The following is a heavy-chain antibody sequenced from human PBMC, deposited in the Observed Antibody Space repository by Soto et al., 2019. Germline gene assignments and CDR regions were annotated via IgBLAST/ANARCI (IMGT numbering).Heavy chain of an antibody. J-gene: IGHJ6*02. D-gene: IGHD7-27*01. CDR1: GGSISSYY. Sequence: QVQLQESGPGLVKPSETLSLTCTVSGGSISSYYWSWIRQPPGKGLEWIGYIYYSGSTNYNPSLKSRVTISVDTSKNQFSLKLSSVTAADTAVYYCARHLPNVYYYYYGMDVWGQGTTVTVSS. CDR2: IYYSGST. V-gene: IGHV4-59*08. CDR3: ARHLPNVYYYYYGMDV.